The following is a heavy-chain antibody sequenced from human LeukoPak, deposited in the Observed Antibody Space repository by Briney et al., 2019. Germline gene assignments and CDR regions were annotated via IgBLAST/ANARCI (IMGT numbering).Heavy chain of an antibody. CDR2: IRYDGSNK. Sequence: GGTLRLSCAASGFTFSSYGMSWVRQAPGKGLEWVAFIRYDGSNKYYADSVKGRFTISRDNSKNTLYLQMNSLRAEDTAVYYCAKVLNWNDDYWGQGTLVTVSS. J-gene: IGHJ4*02. D-gene: IGHD1-1*01. CDR3: AKVLNWNDDY. CDR1: GFTFSSYG. V-gene: IGHV3-30*02.